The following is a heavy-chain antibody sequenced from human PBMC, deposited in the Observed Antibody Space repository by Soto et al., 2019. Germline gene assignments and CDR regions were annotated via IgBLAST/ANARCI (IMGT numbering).Heavy chain of an antibody. V-gene: IGHV4-39*01. D-gene: IGHD2-21*02. CDR1: GGSISSSSYF. CDR2: INYSGST. CDR3: ARHPSDFWFDP. J-gene: IGHJ5*02. Sequence: QLQLQESGPGLVKPSETLSLTCSVSGGSISSSSYFWGWIRQPPGKGLGWFGCINYSGSTYYNPSLKSQVTVSVDTSKNQFSLKLSSVTAADTAVYYCARHPSDFWFDPWGQGTLVTVSS.